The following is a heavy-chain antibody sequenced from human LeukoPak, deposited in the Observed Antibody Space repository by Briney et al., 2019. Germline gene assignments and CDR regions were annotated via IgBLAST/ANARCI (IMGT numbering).Heavy chain of an antibody. D-gene: IGHD4-17*01. V-gene: IGHV4-34*01. CDR3: ARGLYGDYGYYFDY. J-gene: IGHJ4*02. Sequence: PSETLSLTCTVSGGSISSYYWSWIRQPPGKGLEWIGEINHSGSTNYNPSLKSRVTISVDTSKNQFSLKLSSVTAADMAVFHCARGLYGDYGYYFDYWGQGTLVTVSS. CDR2: INHSGST. CDR1: GGSISSYY.